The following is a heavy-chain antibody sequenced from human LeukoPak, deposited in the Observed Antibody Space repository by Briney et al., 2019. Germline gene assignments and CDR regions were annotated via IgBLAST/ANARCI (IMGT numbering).Heavy chain of an antibody. V-gene: IGHV3-74*01. Sequence: GGSLRLSCAASGFTFSSYWMHWVRHAPGKGLVWVSRINSDGSSTSYADSVKGRFTISRDNAKNTLYLQMNSLRAEDTAVYYCARDGYDSSGQYYFDYWGQGTLVTVSS. CDR3: ARDGYDSSGQYYFDY. D-gene: IGHD3-22*01. CDR1: GFTFSSYW. J-gene: IGHJ4*02. CDR2: INSDGSST.